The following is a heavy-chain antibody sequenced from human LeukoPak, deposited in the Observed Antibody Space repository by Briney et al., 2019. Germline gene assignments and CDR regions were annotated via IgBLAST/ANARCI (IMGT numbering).Heavy chain of an antibody. CDR1: GGSISGSSYH. V-gene: IGHV4-39*01. Sequence: SETLSLTCTVSGGSISGSSYHWGWIRQPPGKGLEWIGSINYRGHTYYNPSLESRVTISVYTSKNQFSLTVSSVTAADTALYYGAPTYRDTGGGYEYWGQGTLVTVFS. J-gene: IGHJ4*02. CDR3: APTYRDTGGGYEY. D-gene: IGHD6-25*01. CDR2: INYRGHT.